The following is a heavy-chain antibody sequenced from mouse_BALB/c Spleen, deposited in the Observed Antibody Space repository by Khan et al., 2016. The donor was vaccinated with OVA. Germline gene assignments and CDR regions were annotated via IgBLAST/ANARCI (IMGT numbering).Heavy chain of an antibody. V-gene: IGHV3-2*02. J-gene: IGHJ4*01. CDR2: ISYSGST. CDR1: GYSITSDYA. CDR3: ARDGSRHNYAMDY. D-gene: IGHD2-3*01. Sequence: EVQLQESGPGLVKPSQSLSLTCTVTGYSITSDYAWNWIRQFPENKLEWMGYISYSGSTSYNPSLKSRISITRDTSKNQFFLQLNSVTTEDTATYYCARDGSRHNYAMDYWGQGTAVTVSS.